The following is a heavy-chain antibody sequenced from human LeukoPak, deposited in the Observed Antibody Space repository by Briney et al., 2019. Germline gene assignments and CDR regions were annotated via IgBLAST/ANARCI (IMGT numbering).Heavy chain of an antibody. D-gene: IGHD2-15*01. CDR2: INHRGST. CDR3: ASGGWYRGY. Sequence: ETLSLTCVVYGGSFSGYYWTWIRHPPGRGLEWIGKINHRGSTNYNPSLKSRVTISVDTSKNPFSLDLTSVTPADTAVYYCASGGWYRGYWGQGTLVTVSS. J-gene: IGHJ4*02. CDR1: GGSFSGYY. V-gene: IGHV4-34*01.